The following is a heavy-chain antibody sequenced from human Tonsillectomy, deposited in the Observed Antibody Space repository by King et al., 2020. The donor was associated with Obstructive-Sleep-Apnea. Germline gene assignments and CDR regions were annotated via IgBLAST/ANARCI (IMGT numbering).Heavy chain of an antibody. D-gene: IGHD1-26*01. J-gene: IGHJ4*02. CDR1: GFTFSSFA. CDR3: EAGSRELNY. CDR2: ISYDGSNT. Sequence: VQLVESGGGVVQPGKSLRLSCAASGFTFSSFAMHWVRQAPGMGLEWVTLISYDGSNTYYAYSVKGSFTIPRDNSRNVVYLQMSSLTTEDTAVYLCEAGSRELNYWGQGTLVTVSS. V-gene: IGHV3-30*04.